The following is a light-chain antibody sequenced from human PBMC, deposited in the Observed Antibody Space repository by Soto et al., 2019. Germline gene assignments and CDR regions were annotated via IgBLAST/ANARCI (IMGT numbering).Light chain of an antibody. J-gene: IGLJ3*02. CDR3: SSYAASNNFYFV. Sequence: SALTQPPSASGSPGQSVTISCTGTSSDVGGYNYVSWYQQYPGRAPKLVIYEVTKRPSGVPDRFSGSKSGNTASLTVSGLQAEDEADYYCSSYAASNNFYFVFGGGTKVTVL. CDR2: EVT. V-gene: IGLV2-8*01. CDR1: SSDVGGYNY.